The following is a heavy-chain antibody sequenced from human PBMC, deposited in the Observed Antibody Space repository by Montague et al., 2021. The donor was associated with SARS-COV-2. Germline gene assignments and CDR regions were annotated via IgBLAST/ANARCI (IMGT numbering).Heavy chain of an antibody. Sequence: SETLSLTCTVSGGSISSSSYYWAWIRQPPGKGLEWIGCNYYRGSTYYNPSLKSRVFISVDTSKNQLSLTLTSVTAADTAVYYCATQEDPSGWIPGPFDFWGQGTLLSVSS. CDR3: ATQEDPSGWIPGPFDF. D-gene: IGHD6-19*01. CDR2: NYYRGST. CDR1: GGSISSSSYY. J-gene: IGHJ4*02. V-gene: IGHV4-39*01.